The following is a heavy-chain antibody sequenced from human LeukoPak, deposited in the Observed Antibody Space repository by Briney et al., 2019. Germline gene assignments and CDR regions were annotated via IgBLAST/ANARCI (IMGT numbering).Heavy chain of an antibody. J-gene: IGHJ4*02. CDR3: PRPSLTDFWSGSYYFDY. D-gene: IGHD3-3*01. CDR1: GFTFSSYA. CDR2: ISGSGGST. Sequence: GGSLRLSCAASGFTFSSYAMSWVRQAPGKGLEWVSAISGSGGSTYYADSVKGRFTISRDNSKNTLYLQMNSLRAEDTAVYYCPRPSLTDFWSGSYYFDYWGQGTLVTVSS. V-gene: IGHV3-23*01.